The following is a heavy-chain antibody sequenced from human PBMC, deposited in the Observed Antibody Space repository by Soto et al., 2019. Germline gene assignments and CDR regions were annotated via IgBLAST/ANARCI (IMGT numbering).Heavy chain of an antibody. CDR1: GFTFKLRA. J-gene: IGHJ4*02. D-gene: IGHD3-22*01. V-gene: IGHV3-23*01. Sequence: EVQLLESGGGLVQPGGSLRLSCAASGFTFKLRAMNWARQAPGKGLEWVSTISYDGTATHYADSVRGRFTISRDNSQNTLALQMNTLRVEDTATYYCAIDDSTGYDPALYYWGQGSMVTVSS. CDR3: AIDDSTGYDPALYY. CDR2: ISYDGTAT.